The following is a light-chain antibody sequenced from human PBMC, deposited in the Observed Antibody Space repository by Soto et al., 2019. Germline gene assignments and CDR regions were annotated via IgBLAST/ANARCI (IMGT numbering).Light chain of an antibody. V-gene: IGLV4-60*02. CDR1: SGHSSYI. CDR2: LEGSGSY. Sequence: QLVLTQSSSASASLGSSVKLTCTLSSGHSSYIIAWHQHQPGKAPRYLMKLEGSGSYNKGSGVPDRFSGSSSGADRYLTSSSLQFEDEADYYCETWDSNTHVFGGGTKLTVL. CDR3: ETWDSNTHV. J-gene: IGLJ3*02.